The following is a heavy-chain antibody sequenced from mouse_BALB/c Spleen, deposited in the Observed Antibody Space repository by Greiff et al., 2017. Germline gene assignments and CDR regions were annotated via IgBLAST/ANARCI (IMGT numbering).Heavy chain of an antibody. CDR2: IRNKANGYTT. V-gene: IGHV7-3*02. Sequence: EVKLQESGGGLVQPGGSLRLSCATSGFTFTDYYMSWVRQPPGKALEWLGFIRNKANGYTTEYSASVKGRFTISRDNSQSILYLQMNTLRAEDSATYYCARIRYDYAVYAMDYWGQGTSVTVSS. CDR1: GFTFTDYY. D-gene: IGHD2-4*01. CDR3: ARIRYDYAVYAMDY. J-gene: IGHJ4*01.